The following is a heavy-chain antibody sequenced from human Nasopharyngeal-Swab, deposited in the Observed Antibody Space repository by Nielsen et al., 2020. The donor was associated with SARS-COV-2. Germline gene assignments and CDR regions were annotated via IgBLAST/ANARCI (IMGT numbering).Heavy chain of an antibody. CDR1: GFTFSSYW. Sequence: GESLKISCAASGFTFSSYWMSWVRQAPGKGLEWVANIKQDGSEKYYVDSVKGRFTISRDNAKNSLYLQMNSLRAEDTAVYYCARVGIYGDYDLYFDYWGQGTLVTVSS. V-gene: IGHV3-7*03. CDR3: ARVGIYGDYDLYFDY. D-gene: IGHD4-17*01. J-gene: IGHJ4*02. CDR2: IKQDGSEK.